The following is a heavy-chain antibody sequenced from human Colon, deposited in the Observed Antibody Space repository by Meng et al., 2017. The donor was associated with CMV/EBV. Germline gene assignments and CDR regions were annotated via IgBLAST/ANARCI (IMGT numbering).Heavy chain of an antibody. CDR1: GFSVTSSH. V-gene: IGHV3-53*01. CDR3: VGRLRPDV. Sequence: GGSLRLSCEASGFSVTSSHLRWVRQAPGKGLEWVSFIDGSGNSDYANSVRGRFTMSRDKSKNILYLQMTSLRTDDSAVYYCVGRLRPDVWGQGTTVTVSS. J-gene: IGHJ6*02. CDR2: IDGSGNS. D-gene: IGHD2-21*01.